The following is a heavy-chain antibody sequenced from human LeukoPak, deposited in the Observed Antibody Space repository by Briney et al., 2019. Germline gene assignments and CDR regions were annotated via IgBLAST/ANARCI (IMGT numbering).Heavy chain of an antibody. D-gene: IGHD6-13*01. J-gene: IGHJ5*02. CDR1: GFTVSDNY. Sequence: GGSLRLSCAASGFTVSDNYMSWVRQAPGKGLEWASVMYSGGDTYYADSVKGRFTFSRDISKNTLYLQMNGLRTEDTAMYYCARDAPQVPAAGVLASWGQGTLVTVSS. CDR3: ARDAPQVPAAGVLAS. V-gene: IGHV3-53*01. CDR2: MYSGGDT.